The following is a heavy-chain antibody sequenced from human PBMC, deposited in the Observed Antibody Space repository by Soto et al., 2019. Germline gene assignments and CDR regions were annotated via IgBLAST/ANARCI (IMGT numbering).Heavy chain of an antibody. D-gene: IGHD5-12*01. CDR2: IKTKTDGGTT. CDR3: TTAVDIVATTDFDY. CDR1: GFTFNNAW. Sequence: GGSLRLSCAASGFTFNNAWMNWVRQAPGKGLEWVGRIKTKTDGGTTDYAAPVKGRFTISRDDSKNTLYLQMNSLKTEDTAVYYCTTAVDIVATTDFDYWGQGTLVTVSS. J-gene: IGHJ4*02. V-gene: IGHV3-15*07.